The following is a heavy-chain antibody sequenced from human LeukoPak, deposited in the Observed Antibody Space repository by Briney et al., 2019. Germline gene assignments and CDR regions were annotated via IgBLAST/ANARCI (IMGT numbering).Heavy chain of an antibody. J-gene: IGHJ4*02. CDR2: ISSSSNYI. CDR1: GFIFSTYS. Sequence: GGSLRLSCATSGFIFSTYSMNWVRQAPGKGLEWVSTISSSSNYIYYEDSVKGRFTISRDNAKNSLYLQMNSLRAEDTAVYYCARGAFAGGYFDYWGQGTLVTVSS. CDR3: ARGAFAGGYFDY. V-gene: IGHV3-21*01. D-gene: IGHD6-13*01.